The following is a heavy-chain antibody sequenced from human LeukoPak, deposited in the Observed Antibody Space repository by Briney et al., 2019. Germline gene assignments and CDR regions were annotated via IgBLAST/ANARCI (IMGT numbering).Heavy chain of an antibody. V-gene: IGHV3-49*03. CDR2: IRSKAYGGTT. D-gene: IGHD3-3*01. J-gene: IGHJ4*02. Sequence: CTXSXFTFXXYAMSWFRQAPGKGLEWVGFIRSKAYGGTTEYAASVKGRFTIARDDSKRIAYLQMNRLKTEDTTVSXXXXXXXXXXXTIWRVADYWGQGTLVTVSS. CDR1: XFTFXXYA. CDR3: XXXXXXXXXTIWRVADY.